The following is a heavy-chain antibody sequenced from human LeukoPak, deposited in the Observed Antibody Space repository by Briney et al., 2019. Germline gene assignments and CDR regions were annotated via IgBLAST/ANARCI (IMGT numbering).Heavy chain of an antibody. CDR1: GGSFSGYF. CDR2: INHSGST. Sequence: SETLSLTCAVYGGSFSGYFWTWIRQPPEKGLEWIGEINHSGSTTYSPSLKSRVTISVDTSKTQSSLKLSSVTAADTAVYYCARGPMVHCQEGSGYYYFDYWGQGALVTVSP. V-gene: IGHV4-34*01. J-gene: IGHJ4*02. CDR3: ARGPMVHCQEGSGYYYFDY. D-gene: IGHD3-22*01.